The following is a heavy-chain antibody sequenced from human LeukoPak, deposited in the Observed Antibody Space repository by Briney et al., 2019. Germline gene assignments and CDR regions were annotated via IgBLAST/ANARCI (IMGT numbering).Heavy chain of an antibody. Sequence: GGSLRLSCAASGFTFSSYSMNWVRQAPGKGLEWVSSISSSSSYIYYADSVKGRFTISRDNAKNSLYLQMNSLRAEDTAVYYCARDSQAYGSGAMIDYWGQGTLVTVTS. V-gene: IGHV3-21*01. CDR1: GFTFSSYS. D-gene: IGHD2-15*01. J-gene: IGHJ4*02. CDR3: ARDSQAYGSGAMIDY. CDR2: ISSSSSYI.